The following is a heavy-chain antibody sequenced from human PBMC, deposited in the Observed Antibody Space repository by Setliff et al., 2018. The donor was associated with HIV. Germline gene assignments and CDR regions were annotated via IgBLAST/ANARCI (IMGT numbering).Heavy chain of an antibody. D-gene: IGHD5-18*01. J-gene: IGHJ4*02. Sequence: GESLKISCEGSGYSFSRDWIGWVRQMPGKGLEWMGVIYPGDSSSKYSPSFQGQVTISVDTSISTAYLQWNSLKASDTAIYYCARHPIHTYGYGAFDFWGRGTLGTVSS. CDR2: IYPGDSSS. CDR1: GYSFSRDW. CDR3: ARHPIHTYGYGAFDF. V-gene: IGHV5-51*01.